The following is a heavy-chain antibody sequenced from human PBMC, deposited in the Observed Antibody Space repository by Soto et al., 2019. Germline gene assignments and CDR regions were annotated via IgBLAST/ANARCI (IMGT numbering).Heavy chain of an antibody. CDR3: ARDWSALTLPDV. V-gene: IGHV1-18*04. CDR2: ISTDSGDT. D-gene: IGHD3-3*01. CDR1: GYTFSTFC. Sequence: ASVKVSCKASGYTFSTFCISWVRQAPGQGLEWMGWISTDSGDTTYPQKFQARVTMTTDTSTTTAFMELRSLRSDVTAVYYCARDWSALTLPDVWGQGTTVTV. J-gene: IGHJ6*02.